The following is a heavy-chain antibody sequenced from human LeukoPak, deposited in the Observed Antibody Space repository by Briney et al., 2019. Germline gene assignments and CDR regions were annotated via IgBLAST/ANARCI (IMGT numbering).Heavy chain of an antibody. Sequence: SVKVSCKASGGTFSSYAISWVRQAPGQGLEWMGGIIPIFGTANYAQKFQGRVTITADESTSTAYMELSSLRSEDTAVYYCATRIIRWAPGIAAAGQEDYWGQGTLVTVSS. J-gene: IGHJ4*02. CDR1: GGTFSSYA. V-gene: IGHV1-69*13. CDR3: ATRIIRWAPGIAAAGQEDY. D-gene: IGHD6-13*01. CDR2: IIPIFGTA.